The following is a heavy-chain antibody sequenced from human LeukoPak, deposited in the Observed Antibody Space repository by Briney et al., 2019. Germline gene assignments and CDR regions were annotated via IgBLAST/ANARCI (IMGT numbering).Heavy chain of an antibody. V-gene: IGHV1-24*01. CDR3: AREGAARPHIHFDS. D-gene: IGHD6-6*01. CDR1: GNTFTKLS. CDR2: LDPEEGDT. Sequence: ASVKVSCKVSGNTFTKLSIHWVRQAPGKGLEWMGGLDPEEGDTIFAQKFQDRVTMTEDTSTDTAYMELFSLTSEDTAVYFCAREGAARPHIHFDSWGQGTLVTVSS. J-gene: IGHJ4*02.